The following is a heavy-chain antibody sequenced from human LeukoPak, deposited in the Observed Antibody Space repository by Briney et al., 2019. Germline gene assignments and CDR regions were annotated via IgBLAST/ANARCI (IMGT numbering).Heavy chain of an antibody. V-gene: IGHV1-18*01. CDR2: ISAYNGNT. CDR1: GYTFTSYG. CDR3: ARGMITLGGFDY. D-gene: IGHD3-16*01. Sequence: APVKVSCKASGYTFTSYGISWVRQAPGQGLEWMGWISAYNGNTNYAQKLQGRVTMTTDTSTSTAYMELSRLRSDDTAVYYCARGMITLGGFDYWGQGTLVTVSS. J-gene: IGHJ4*02.